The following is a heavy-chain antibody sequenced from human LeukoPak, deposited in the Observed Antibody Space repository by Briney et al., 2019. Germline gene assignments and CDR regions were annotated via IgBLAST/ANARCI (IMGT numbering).Heavy chain of an antibody. Sequence: GASVKVSCKASGYTFTGYYMHWVRQAPGQGLEWMGWINPNSGGTNYAQKFQGRVTMTRDTSISTAHMELSRLRSDDTAVYYCARDLAPGDTAMAHYYYYGMDVWGQGTTVTVSS. V-gene: IGHV1-2*02. J-gene: IGHJ6*02. CDR3: ARDLAPGDTAMAHYYYYGMDV. CDR2: INPNSGGT. CDR1: GYTFTGYY. D-gene: IGHD5-18*01.